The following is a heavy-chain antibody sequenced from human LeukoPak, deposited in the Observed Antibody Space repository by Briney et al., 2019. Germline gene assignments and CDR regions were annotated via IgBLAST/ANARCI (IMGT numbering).Heavy chain of an antibody. J-gene: IGHJ5*02. Sequence: GGSLRLSCAASGFTFSNYAMYWVRQAPGKGLEYVSAISSNGGSTYYANFVKGRFTISRDNSKNTLYLQMGSLRAEDMAVYYCARVLSDFWSGWFDPWGQGTLVTVSS. CDR3: ARVLSDFWSGWFDP. D-gene: IGHD3-3*01. V-gene: IGHV3-64*01. CDR2: ISSNGGST. CDR1: GFTFSNYA.